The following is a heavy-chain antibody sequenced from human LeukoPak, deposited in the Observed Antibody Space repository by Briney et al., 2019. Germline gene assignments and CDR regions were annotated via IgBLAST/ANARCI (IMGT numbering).Heavy chain of an antibody. CDR1: GGSISSYY. Sequence: SETLSLTCTVSGGSISSYYWSWIRQPPGKGLEWIGEINHSGSTNYNPSLKSRVTISVDTSKNQFSLKLSSVTAADTAVYYCARFSGDIVVVVAATPGFDPRGQGTLVTVSS. CDR2: INHSGST. CDR3: ARFSGDIVVVVAATPGFDP. J-gene: IGHJ5*02. D-gene: IGHD2-15*01. V-gene: IGHV4-34*01.